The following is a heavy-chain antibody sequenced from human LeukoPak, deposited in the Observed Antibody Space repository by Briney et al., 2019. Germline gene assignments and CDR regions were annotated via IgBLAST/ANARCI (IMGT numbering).Heavy chain of an antibody. CDR1: GYTFTGYY. J-gene: IGHJ4*02. D-gene: IGHD3-10*01. V-gene: IGHV1-2*02. Sequence: GASVKVSCKASGYTFTGYYMHWVRQAPGQGLEWMGWINPNSGGTNYAQKFQGRVTMTRDTSISTAYMELSSLTLEDAAVYYCAREGFDYWGQGTLVTVSS. CDR3: AREGFDY. CDR2: INPNSGGT.